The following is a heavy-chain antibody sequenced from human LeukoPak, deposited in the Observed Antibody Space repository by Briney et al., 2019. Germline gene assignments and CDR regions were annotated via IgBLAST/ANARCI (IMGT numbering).Heavy chain of an antibody. D-gene: IGHD3-9*01. CDR3: ARDRPYYDILTGYPSYWYFDL. J-gene: IGHJ2*01. V-gene: IGHV1-18*01. CDR2: ISGYNGYT. Sequence: ASVKVSCKASGYTFTNYGVSWVRQAPGQGLEWMGWISGYNGYTNYAQKFQFRVTMTTDTSTSTAYMELRSLTSDDTAVYYCARDRPYYDILTGYPSYWYFDLWGRGTLVTVSS. CDR1: GYTFTNYG.